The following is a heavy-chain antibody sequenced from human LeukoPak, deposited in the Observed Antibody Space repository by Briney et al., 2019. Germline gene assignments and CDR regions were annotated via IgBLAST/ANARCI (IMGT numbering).Heavy chain of an antibody. J-gene: IGHJ5*02. CDR2: ISGSGGST. V-gene: IGHV3-23*01. Sequence: PGGSLRVSCAASGFTFSSYALSWVRQAPGKGLEWVSGISGSGGSTYYADAVKGRFSISRDNSKNTLYLQMNSLRAEDTAVYYCAKGDGYNDDNWFDPWGQGTLVTVSS. CDR1: GFTFSSYA. D-gene: IGHD5-24*01. CDR3: AKGDGYNDDNWFDP.